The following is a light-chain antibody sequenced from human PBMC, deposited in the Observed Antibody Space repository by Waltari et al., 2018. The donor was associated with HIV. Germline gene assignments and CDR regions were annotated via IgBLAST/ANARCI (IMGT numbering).Light chain of an antibody. J-gene: IGKJ5*01. CDR2: GVS. CDR1: QHIKTF. CDR3: QQTYSVSIT. V-gene: IGKV1-39*01. Sequence: IQLTQSPSSLSPSLGDKVTITCRASQHIKTFLNLYQVRPGKAPRVLVYGVSSLPTGVPSRFTGDGSGSDFTLTINNLQPEDFASYFCQQTYSVSITFGPGTRLEI.